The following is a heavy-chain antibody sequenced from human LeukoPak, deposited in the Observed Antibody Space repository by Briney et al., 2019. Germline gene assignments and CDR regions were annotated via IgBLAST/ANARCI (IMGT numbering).Heavy chain of an antibody. CDR3: ARVAVAAVDWFDS. Sequence: ASVTVSCKASGYTFTSYAMNWVRQAPGQGLEWMGWINPNSGGTNYAQKFQGRVTMTRDTSISTAYMELSSLTSNDTAVYYCARVAVAAVDWFDSWGQGTLVTVSS. J-gene: IGHJ5*01. CDR2: INPNSGGT. CDR1: GYTFTSYA. V-gene: IGHV1-2*02. D-gene: IGHD6-13*01.